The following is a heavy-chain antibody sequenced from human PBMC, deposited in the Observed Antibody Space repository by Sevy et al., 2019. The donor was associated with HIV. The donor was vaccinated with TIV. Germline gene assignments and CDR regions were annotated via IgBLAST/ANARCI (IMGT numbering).Heavy chain of an antibody. V-gene: IGHV3-30-3*01. CDR2: ISYDGSNK. CDR3: ARDSCSSTSCYFGSYFDY. CDR1: GFTFSSYA. D-gene: IGHD2-2*01. J-gene: IGHJ4*02. Sequence: GGSLRLSCAASGFTFSSYAMHWVRQAPGKGLEWVAVISYDGSNKYYADSVKVRFTISRDNSKNTLYLQMNSLRAEDTAVYYCARDSCSSTSCYFGSYFDYWGQGTLVTVSS.